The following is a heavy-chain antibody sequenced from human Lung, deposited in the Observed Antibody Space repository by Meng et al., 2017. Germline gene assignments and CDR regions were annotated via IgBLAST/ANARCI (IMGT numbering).Heavy chain of an antibody. V-gene: IGHV4-34*01. J-gene: IGHJ4*02. CDR1: GGACSDYY. CDR2: INQSGRT. CDR3: ARGPTTMAHDFDY. D-gene: IGHD4-11*01. Sequence: VLLRGWGARRLRPSETLSITWVGSGGACSDYYWSWIRQPPGKGLEWIGEINQSGRTNYNPSLESRATISVDTSQNNLSLKLSSVTAADSAVYYCARGPTTMAHDFDYWGQGTLVTVSS.